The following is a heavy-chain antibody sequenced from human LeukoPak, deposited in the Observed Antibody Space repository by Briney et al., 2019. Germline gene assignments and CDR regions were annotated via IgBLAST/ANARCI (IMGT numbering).Heavy chain of an antibody. CDR1: GGSISSGGYY. J-gene: IGHJ4*02. V-gene: IGHV4-61*02. D-gene: IGHD1-7*01. Sequence: SQTLPLTCTVSGGSISSGGYYWSWIRQPAGKGLEWIGRIYTSGSTNYNPSLKSRVTMSVDTSKNQFSLKLSSVTAADTAVYYCARGLYNWNYEDHYFDYWGQGTLVTVSS. CDR2: IYTSGST. CDR3: ARGLYNWNYEDHYFDY.